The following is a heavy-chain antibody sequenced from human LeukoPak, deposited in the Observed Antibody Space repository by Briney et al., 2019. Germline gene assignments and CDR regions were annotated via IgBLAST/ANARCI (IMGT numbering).Heavy chain of an antibody. CDR2: INHSGST. CDR3: ARTPISPIYDYVWGSYRSSLFDY. V-gene: IGHV4-34*01. D-gene: IGHD3-16*02. CDR1: GGSFSGYY. Sequence: KPSETLSLTCAVYGGSFSGYYWSWIRQPPGKGLDWIGEINHSGSTNYNPSLKSRVTISVDTSKNQFSLKLSSVTAADTAVYYCARTPISPIYDYVWGSYRSSLFDYWGQGTLVTVSS. J-gene: IGHJ4*02.